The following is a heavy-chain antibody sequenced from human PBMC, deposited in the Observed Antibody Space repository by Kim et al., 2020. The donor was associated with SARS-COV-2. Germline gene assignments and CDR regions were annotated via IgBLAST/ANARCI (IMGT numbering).Heavy chain of an antibody. CDR1: GGSITDTNHY. CDR2: IYYGGIT. Sequence: SETLSLTCAVSGGSITDTNHYWGWIRQPPGKGLEWIGTIYYGGITYYNPSLESRVAMSVDTSRNQFSLRLSSVTAADSSLYFCARRANGFWFFFDYWGPG. CDR3: ARRANGFWFFFDY. D-gene: IGHD3-3*01. V-gene: IGHV4-39*01. J-gene: IGHJ4*02.